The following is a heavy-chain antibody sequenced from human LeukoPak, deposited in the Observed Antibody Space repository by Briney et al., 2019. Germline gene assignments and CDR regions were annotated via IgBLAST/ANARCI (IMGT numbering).Heavy chain of an antibody. CDR3: ARDNEEFGTCEY. D-gene: IGHD3-10*01. J-gene: IGHJ4*02. Sequence: PGGSLRLSCAASGFPFSSYEMNWVRQAPGKGLEWVSYIGTSGSTIYYADSVKGRFIISRDNAKNSLYLQMNSLRAEDTAVYYCARDNEEFGTCEYWGQGTLVTVSS. CDR1: GFPFSSYE. V-gene: IGHV3-48*03. CDR2: IGTSGSTI.